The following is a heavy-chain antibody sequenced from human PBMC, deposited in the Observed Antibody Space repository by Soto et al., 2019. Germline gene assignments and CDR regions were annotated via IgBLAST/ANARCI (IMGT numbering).Heavy chain of an antibody. Sequence: HSQTLSLTCVISGDSVSSSSVAWNWVRQSPSRGLEWLGRTYYRSRWYSDFAVSVRGRIVINADTPKNQFSLQLNSVTPEDTAVYFCARSEEDSDYYYYGLDVWGQGTTVTVSS. V-gene: IGHV6-1*01. J-gene: IGHJ6*02. CDR3: ARSEEDSDYYYYGLDV. CDR1: GDSVSSSSVA. D-gene: IGHD2-15*01. CDR2: TYYRSRWYS.